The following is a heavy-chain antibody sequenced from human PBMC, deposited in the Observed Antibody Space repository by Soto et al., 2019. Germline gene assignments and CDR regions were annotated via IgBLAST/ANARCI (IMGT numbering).Heavy chain of an antibody. CDR1: GYTFTSYA. D-gene: IGHD3-22*01. CDR2: VNAGNGNT. Sequence: VSVKVSCKASGYTFTSYAMHWVRQAPGQRLEWMGWVNAGNGNTKYSQKFQGRVTITRDTSASTAYMELSSLRSEDTAVYYCARDTPGLEDFDYWGQGTLVTVSS. V-gene: IGHV1-3*01. CDR3: ARDTPGLEDFDY. J-gene: IGHJ4*02.